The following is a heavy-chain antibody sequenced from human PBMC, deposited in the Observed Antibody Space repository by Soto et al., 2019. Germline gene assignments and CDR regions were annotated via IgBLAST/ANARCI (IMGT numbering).Heavy chain of an antibody. D-gene: IGHD6-13*01. V-gene: IGHV5-51*03. CDR1: GYSFTSYW. CDR3: ARIPTWAAAGNLRARFDI. Sequence: EVQLVQSGAEVKKPGESLKISCKGSGYSFTSYWIGWVRQMPGKGLEWMGIIYPGDSDTRYSPSFQGQVTISADKSISTAYLQWSSLKASDTAMYYCARIPTWAAAGNLRARFDIWGQGTMVTVSS. CDR2: IYPGDSDT. J-gene: IGHJ3*02.